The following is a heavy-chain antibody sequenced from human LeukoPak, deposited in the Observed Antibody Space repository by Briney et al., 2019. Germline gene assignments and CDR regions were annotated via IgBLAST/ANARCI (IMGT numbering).Heavy chain of an antibody. CDR2: ISAYNGNT. J-gene: IGHJ4*02. D-gene: IGHD3-10*01. CDR3: ARVEVSSLMVRGLGPFGY. V-gene: IGHV1-18*01. CDR1: GYTFTSYG. Sequence: GASVKVSCKASGYTFTSYGISWVRQAPGQGLEWMGWISAYNGNTNYAQKLQGRVTMTTDTSTSTAYMELRSLRSDDTAVYYCARVEVSSLMVRGLGPFGYWGQGTLVTVSS.